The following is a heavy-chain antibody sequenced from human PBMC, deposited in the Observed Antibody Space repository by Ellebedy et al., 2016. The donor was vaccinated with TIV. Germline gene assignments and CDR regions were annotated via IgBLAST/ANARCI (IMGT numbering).Heavy chain of an antibody. CDR3: ARFSGAGYSYGYSLNFDY. CDR1: GYNFTSYF. V-gene: IGHV1-46*01. D-gene: IGHD5-18*01. CDR2: INPASGNS. J-gene: IGHJ4*02. Sequence: ASVKVSCKASGYNFTSYFLYWVRQAPGQGLEWMGIINPASGNSNYAQKFQGRVTMTRDTSTSTVYMELSSLRSEDTAVYYCARFSGAGYSYGYSLNFDYWGQGTLVTVSS.